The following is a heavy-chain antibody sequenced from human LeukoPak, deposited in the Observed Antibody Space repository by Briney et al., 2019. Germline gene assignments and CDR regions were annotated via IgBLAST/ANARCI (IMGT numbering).Heavy chain of an antibody. J-gene: IGHJ4*02. D-gene: IGHD4-17*01. CDR3: ARDQYGDYEDY. CDR1: GFTFSAYY. V-gene: IGHV3-11*04. CDR2: ISSSGSTV. Sequence: GGSLRLSCAAAGFTFSAYYMSWIRQAPGKGLEWVSYISSSGSTVYYAHSVKGRFTISRDNAKNSLYLQMNSLRAEDTAVYYCARDQYGDYEDYWGQGTLVTVSS.